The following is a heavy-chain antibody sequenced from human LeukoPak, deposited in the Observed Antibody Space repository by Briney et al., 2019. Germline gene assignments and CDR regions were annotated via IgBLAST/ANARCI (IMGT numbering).Heavy chain of an antibody. V-gene: IGHV3-7*01. Sequence: GGSLRLSCAGSGFTFSTYWMSWVRQAPGKGLEWLAYMKQRGSEKYYVDSVKGRFTISRDNAKNSLYLQMNSLRAEDTAVYYCARPRGNVEMATIPFDYWGQGTLVTISS. J-gene: IGHJ4*02. D-gene: IGHD5-24*01. CDR1: GFTFSTYW. CDR2: MKQRGSEK. CDR3: ARPRGNVEMATIPFDY.